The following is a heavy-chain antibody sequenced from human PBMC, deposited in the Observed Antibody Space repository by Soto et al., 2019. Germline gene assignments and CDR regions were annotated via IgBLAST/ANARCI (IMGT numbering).Heavy chain of an antibody. J-gene: IGHJ6*02. V-gene: IGHV4-31*01. Sequence: QVQLQESGPGLVKPSQTLSLTCSVSGAYISSGGYYWCWIRQLPGRGLEWIGYVDYSGSTNYNPSLKSQITISVDTSKNQFSLRLTSVTAADTAVYYCARRDSEYIHGPPHYYYGLDVWGQGTTVTVSS. CDR3: ARRDSEYIHGPPHYYYGLDV. CDR1: GAYISSGGYY. D-gene: IGHD5-18*01. CDR2: VDYSGST.